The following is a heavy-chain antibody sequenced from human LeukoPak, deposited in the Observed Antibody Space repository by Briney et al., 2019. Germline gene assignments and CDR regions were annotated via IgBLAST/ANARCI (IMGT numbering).Heavy chain of an antibody. J-gene: IGHJ5*02. Sequence: GGSLRLSCAASGFTFSSYAMSWVRQAPGKGLEWVSAISGSGGSTYYADSVKGRFTISRDNSKNTLYLQMNSLRAEDTAVYYCAKDRGYYYGSGSTTNWFDPWGQGTLVTVSS. CDR2: ISGSGGST. CDR1: GFTFSSYA. CDR3: AKDRGYYYGSGSTTNWFDP. D-gene: IGHD3-10*01. V-gene: IGHV3-23*01.